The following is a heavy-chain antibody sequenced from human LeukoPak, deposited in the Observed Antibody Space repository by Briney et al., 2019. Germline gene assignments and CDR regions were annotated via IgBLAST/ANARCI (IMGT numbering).Heavy chain of an antibody. CDR3: AKEKYNWNDYFDH. Sequence: GGSLRLSCAASGFTFSSNGIHWVRQAPGKGLELVAVVSYDGNTKYYAGSVKGRFTISRDNSKNIGYLQMNSLRAEDTAVYHCAKEKYNWNDYFDHWGQGTLVTVSS. J-gene: IGHJ4*02. D-gene: IGHD1-1*01. V-gene: IGHV3-30*18. CDR2: VSYDGNTK. CDR1: GFTFSSNG.